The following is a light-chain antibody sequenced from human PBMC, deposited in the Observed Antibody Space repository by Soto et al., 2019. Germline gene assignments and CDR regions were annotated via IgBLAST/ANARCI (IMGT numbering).Light chain of an antibody. CDR2: DVS. J-gene: IGLJ2*01. V-gene: IGLV2-14*01. CDR1: SSDVGGYNY. Sequence: QSALTQPASVSGSPGQSITISCTGTSSDVGGYNYVSWYQQPPGKAPKLMIYDVSNRPSGVSNRFSGSKSGNTASLTISGLQAEDEADYYGSSYTSSSTLVVFGGGTKVTVL. CDR3: SSYTSSSTLVV.